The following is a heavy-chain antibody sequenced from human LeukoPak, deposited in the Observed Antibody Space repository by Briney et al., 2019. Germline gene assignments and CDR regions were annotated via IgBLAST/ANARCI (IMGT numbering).Heavy chain of an antibody. D-gene: IGHD3-22*01. CDR2: IKQDGSEK. J-gene: IGHJ4*02. CDR3: ARHLGGSYTHYYDSSGYYGY. CDR1: GFTFSSYW. V-gene: IGHV3-7*01. Sequence: GGSLSLSCAASGFTFSSYWMSWVRQAPGKGLEWVANIKQDGSEKYYVDSVKGRFTISRDNAKNSLYLQMNSLRAEDTAVYYCARHLGGSYTHYYDSSGYYGYWGQGTLVTVSS.